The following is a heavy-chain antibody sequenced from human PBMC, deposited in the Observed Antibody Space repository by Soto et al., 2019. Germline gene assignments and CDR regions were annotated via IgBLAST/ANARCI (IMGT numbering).Heavy chain of an antibody. CDR1: GYTFTSHG. CDR2: ISAYNGDT. V-gene: IGHV1-18*01. D-gene: IGHD3-10*01. J-gene: IGHJ6*03. Sequence: QVLLVQSGAEVKKPGASVKVSCKASGYTFTSHGISWVRQAPGQGLEWMGWISAYNGDTNYAQKLQGRVTLTTDTSTSTGYMEVRSLRSEDTAVYYCARMVRGSNIDYYHYMDVWGKGNAVTVSS. CDR3: ARMVRGSNIDYYHYMDV.